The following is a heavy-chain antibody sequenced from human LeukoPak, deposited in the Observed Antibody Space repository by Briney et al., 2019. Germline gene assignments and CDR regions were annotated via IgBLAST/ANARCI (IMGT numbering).Heavy chain of an antibody. Sequence: SETLSLTCTVSGGSINSSSYYWGWIRQPPGKGLEWIGRIYTSGSTNYNPSLKSRVTISVDTSKNQFSLKLSSVTAADTAVYYCARVRRHDFWSGLYLEGLRYYYYYYMDVWGKGTTVTVSS. J-gene: IGHJ6*03. D-gene: IGHD3-3*01. CDR1: GGSINSSSYY. CDR2: IYTSGST. CDR3: ARVRRHDFWSGLYLEGLRYYYYYYMDV. V-gene: IGHV4-39*07.